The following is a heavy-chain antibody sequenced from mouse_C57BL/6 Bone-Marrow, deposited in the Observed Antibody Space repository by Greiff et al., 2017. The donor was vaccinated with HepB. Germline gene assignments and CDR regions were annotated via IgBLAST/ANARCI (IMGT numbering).Heavy chain of an antibody. Sequence: QVQLQQPGAELVRPGSSVKLSCKASGYTFTSYWMDWVKQRPGQGLEWIGNIYPSDSETHYNQKFKDKATLTVDKSSSPAYMQLSSLTSEDSAVYYCARTVVARNFDVWGTGTTVTVSS. V-gene: IGHV1-61*01. J-gene: IGHJ1*03. CDR2: IYPSDSET. D-gene: IGHD1-1*01. CDR1: GYTFTSYW. CDR3: ARTVVARNFDV.